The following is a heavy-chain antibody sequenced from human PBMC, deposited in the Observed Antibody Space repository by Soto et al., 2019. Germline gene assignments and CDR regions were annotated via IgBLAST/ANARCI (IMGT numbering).Heavy chain of an antibody. D-gene: IGHD3-10*01. CDR3: AGLRGFYYYIDV. Sequence: QVQLQQWGAGLLKPSETLSLTCAVHGASSGTYYWTWIRQPPGKGLEWIGEINDSGTAIHSPSLKSRVIISVDTSKNQFSLRLNSVTAADTAVYYCAGLRGFYYYIDVWGKGSTVTVSS. CDR1: GASSGTYY. CDR2: INDSGTA. J-gene: IGHJ6*03. V-gene: IGHV4-34*01.